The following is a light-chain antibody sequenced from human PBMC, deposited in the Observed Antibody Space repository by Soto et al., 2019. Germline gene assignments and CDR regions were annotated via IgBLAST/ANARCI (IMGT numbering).Light chain of an antibody. Sequence: QSALTQPASVSGSPGQSITITCTGTSNDIGGYAYVSWYQQYPDKAPKLVISEVSNRPSGVSHRFSGSRSGNTASLTISGLQAEDEADYYCSSYTSSTTPVFGGGTKLTVL. J-gene: IGLJ2*01. CDR2: EVS. CDR3: SSYTSSTTPV. CDR1: SNDIGGYAY. V-gene: IGLV2-14*01.